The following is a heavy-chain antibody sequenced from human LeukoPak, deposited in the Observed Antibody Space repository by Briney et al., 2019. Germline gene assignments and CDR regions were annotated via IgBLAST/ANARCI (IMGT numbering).Heavy chain of an antibody. CDR2: INAGNGNT. Sequence: ASVKVSCKASGYTFPSYFMHWVRQAPGQRLEWMGWINAGNGNTKYSQKFQGRVTITRDTSASTAYMELSSLRSEDTAVYYCARDGYRIAAAGYNWFDPWGQGTLVTVSS. V-gene: IGHV1-3*01. J-gene: IGHJ5*02. CDR3: ARDGYRIAAAGYNWFDP. D-gene: IGHD6-13*01. CDR1: GYTFPSYF.